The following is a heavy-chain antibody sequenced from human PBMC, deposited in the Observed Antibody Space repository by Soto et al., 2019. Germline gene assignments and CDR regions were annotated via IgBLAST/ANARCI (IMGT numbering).Heavy chain of an antibody. CDR2: FDPEDGET. V-gene: IGHV1-24*01. D-gene: IGHD2-8*02. Sequence: GASVKVSCKVSGYTLTELSMHWVRQAPGKGLEWMGGFDPEDGETIYAQKFQGRVTMTEDTSTDTAYMELSSLRSEDTAVYYCATVLVDRFYFRGVSGMDVWGQGTTVTVSS. CDR3: ATVLVDRFYFRGVSGMDV. J-gene: IGHJ6*02. CDR1: GYTLTELS.